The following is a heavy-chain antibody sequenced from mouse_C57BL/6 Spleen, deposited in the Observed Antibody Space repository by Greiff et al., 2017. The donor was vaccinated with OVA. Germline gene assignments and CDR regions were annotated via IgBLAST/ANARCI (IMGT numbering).Heavy chain of an antibody. CDR2: IDPSDSET. Sequence: VQLQQPGAELVRPGSSVKLSCKASGYTFTSYWMHWVKQRPIQGLEWIGNIDPSDSETHYNQKFKDKATLTVDKSSSTAYMQLSSLTSEDSAVYDGAGSDDYGGGFAYWGQGTLVTVSA. CDR3: AGSDDYGGGFAY. V-gene: IGHV1-52*01. CDR1: GYTFTSYW. J-gene: IGHJ3*01. D-gene: IGHD2-4*01.